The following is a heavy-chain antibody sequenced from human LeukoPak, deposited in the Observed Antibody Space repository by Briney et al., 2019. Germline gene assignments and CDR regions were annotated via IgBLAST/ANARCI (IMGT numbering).Heavy chain of an antibody. J-gene: IGHJ4*02. CDR1: GFSFSSSG. D-gene: IGHD3-22*01. CDR3: ARDRTYYYDSSGYYLSQTFDY. CDR2: IWHDCSNE. V-gene: IGHV3-33*01. Sequence: PGGSLRLSCAASGFSFSSSGMHWVRQAPGKGLESLSPIWHDCSNEYYAESAKVRFTISRENSKNTFYLQMNSLRADDTAVYYCARDRTYYYDSSGYYLSQTFDYWGQETLVTVSS.